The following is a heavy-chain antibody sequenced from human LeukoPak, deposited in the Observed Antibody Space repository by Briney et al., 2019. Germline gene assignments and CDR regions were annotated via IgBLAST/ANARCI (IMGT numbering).Heavy chain of an antibody. CDR3: AREGGYCGSTSCHQFDY. Sequence: GGSLRLSCAASGFTFSSYAMHWVRQAPGKGLEYVSAISSNGGSTYYANSVKGRFTISRDNSKNTLYLQMGSLRAEDMAVYYCAREGGYCGSTSCHQFDYWGQGTLVTVSS. D-gene: IGHD2-2*01. CDR1: GFTFSSYA. CDR2: ISSNGGST. J-gene: IGHJ4*02. V-gene: IGHV3-64*01.